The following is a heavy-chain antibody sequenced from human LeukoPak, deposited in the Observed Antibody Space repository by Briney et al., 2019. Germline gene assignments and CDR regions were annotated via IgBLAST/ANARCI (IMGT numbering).Heavy chain of an antibody. Sequence: GGSLRLSCAASGFTFSSYEMNWVRQAPGKGLEWVSYISSSGSTIYYADSVKGRFTISRDNAKNSLYLQMNSLRAEDTAVYYCARGSFCGGSCPLAYYYYMDVWGKGTTVTISS. J-gene: IGHJ6*03. V-gene: IGHV3-48*03. CDR2: ISSSGSTI. D-gene: IGHD2-15*01. CDR3: ARGSFCGGSCPLAYYYYMDV. CDR1: GFTFSSYE.